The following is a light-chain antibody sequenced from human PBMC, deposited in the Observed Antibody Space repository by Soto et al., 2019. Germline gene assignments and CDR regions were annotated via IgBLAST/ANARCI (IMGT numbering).Light chain of an antibody. CDR1: QSVSSN. V-gene: IGKV3-15*01. Sequence: EIVMTQSPATLSVSPGERVTLSCRASQSVSSNLAWYQQRPGQAPRLLMYGATTRATDIPVRFSGSGSGTDFTLTISSLEPEDFAVYYCQQRSNWPRITFGQGTRLEI. J-gene: IGKJ5*01. CDR2: GAT. CDR3: QQRSNWPRIT.